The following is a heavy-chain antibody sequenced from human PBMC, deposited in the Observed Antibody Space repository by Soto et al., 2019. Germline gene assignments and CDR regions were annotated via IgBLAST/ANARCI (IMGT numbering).Heavy chain of an antibody. J-gene: IGHJ3*02. V-gene: IGHV4-59*01. CDR2: IHYSGST. D-gene: IGHD3-22*01. Sequence: PSETLSLTCTVSGGSISSYYWSWIRQPPGKGLEWIGYIHYSGSTNYNPSLKSRVTISVDTSKNQFSLKLSSVTAADTAVYYCARKADYYDSSGYYWAAFDIWGQGTMVTVSS. CDR3: ARKADYYDSSGYYWAAFDI. CDR1: GGSISSYY.